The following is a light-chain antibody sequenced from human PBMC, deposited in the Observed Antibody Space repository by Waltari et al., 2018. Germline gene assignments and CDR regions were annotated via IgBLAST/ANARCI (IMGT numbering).Light chain of an antibody. CDR1: SSDVGGHNH. CDR2: DVS. V-gene: IGLV2-14*03. Sequence: QSALTQPASVSGSPGQSITISCTGTSSDVGGHNHVSWYQHHPGKAPKLMIFDVSERPSGVSSRFSGSKSGNTASLTISGLQADDEPEYYGHSYTNSRIWVFGGGTKLTVL. CDR3: HSYTNSRIWV. J-gene: IGLJ3*02.